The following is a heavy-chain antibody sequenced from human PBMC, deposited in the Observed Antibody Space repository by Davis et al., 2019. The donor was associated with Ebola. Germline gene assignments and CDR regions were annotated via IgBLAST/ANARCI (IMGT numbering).Heavy chain of an antibody. Sequence: ASVKVSCKVSGYTFTNNVFSWVRQAPGQGLEWMGWVSPYNSQTNYAQNFQGRVTMTTDTSTSTVYMELRSLRSDDTAVYYCVREWVKRDSGSSWAYYFDNWGQGTLVTVSS. J-gene: IGHJ4*02. V-gene: IGHV1-18*04. CDR1: GYTFTNNV. CDR3: VREWVKRDSGSSWAYYFDN. D-gene: IGHD6-6*01. CDR2: VSPYNSQT.